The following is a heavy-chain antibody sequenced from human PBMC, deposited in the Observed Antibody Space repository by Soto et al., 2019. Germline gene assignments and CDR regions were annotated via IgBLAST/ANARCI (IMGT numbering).Heavy chain of an antibody. D-gene: IGHD3-22*01. J-gene: IGHJ4*02. CDR1: GYSFTSYW. V-gene: IGHV5-10-1*01. CDR3: ARHAPDYYDSSGPSGY. CDR2: IDPSDSYT. Sequence: PGESLKISCKGSGYSFTSYWISWVRQMPGKGLEWMGRIDPSDSYTNYSPSFQGHVTISADKSISTAYLQWSSLKASDTAMYYCARHAPDYYDSSGPSGYWGQGTLVTVSS.